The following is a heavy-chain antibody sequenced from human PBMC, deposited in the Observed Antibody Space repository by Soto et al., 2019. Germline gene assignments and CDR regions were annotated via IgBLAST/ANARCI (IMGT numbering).Heavy chain of an antibody. V-gene: IGHV1-58*01. D-gene: IGHD6-19*01. CDR3: AARIGNIGWYWLDA. J-gene: IGHJ5*02. CDR1: GFTFTSSA. CDR2: IVLGNGNT. Sequence: VKVSCKASGFTFTSSAVQWVRQARGQPLEWIGWIVLGNGNTNYAQKFQGRVTITRDKSTSTAYMDLSRLRSDDTAMYYCAARIGNIGWYWLDAWGQGTQVTVSS.